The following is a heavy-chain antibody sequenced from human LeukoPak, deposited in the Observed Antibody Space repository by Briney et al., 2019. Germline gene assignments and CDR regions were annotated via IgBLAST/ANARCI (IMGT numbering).Heavy chain of an antibody. V-gene: IGHV3-64*01. J-gene: IGHJ4*02. CDR3: ARVCSGSYCLDY. D-gene: IGHD1-26*01. CDR1: GFTFSSYA. CDR2: ISSNGGST. Sequence: GGSLRLSCAASGFTFSSYAMHWVRQAPGKGLEYVSAISSNGGSTYYANSVKGRFTISRDNSKNTLYLQMGSLRAEDMAVYYCARVCSGSYCLDYWGQGTLVTVSS.